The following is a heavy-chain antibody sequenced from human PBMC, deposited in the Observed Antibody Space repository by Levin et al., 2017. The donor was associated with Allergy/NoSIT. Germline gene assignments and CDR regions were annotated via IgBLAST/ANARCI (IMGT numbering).Heavy chain of an antibody. Sequence: GGSLRLSCAASGFTFSSYSMNWVRQAPGKGLEWVSSISSSSSYIYYADSVKGRFTISRDNAKNSLYLQMNSLRAEDTAVYYCARGGRLSKVGATGSADYWGQGTLVTVSS. J-gene: IGHJ4*02. CDR3: ARGGRLSKVGATGSADY. V-gene: IGHV3-21*01. CDR1: GFTFSSYS. CDR2: ISSSSSYI. D-gene: IGHD1-26*01.